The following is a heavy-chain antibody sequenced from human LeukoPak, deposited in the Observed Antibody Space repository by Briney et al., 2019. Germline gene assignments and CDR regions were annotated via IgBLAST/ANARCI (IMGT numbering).Heavy chain of an antibody. CDR3: ARGPSSSWYNDAFDI. V-gene: IGHV4-34*01. CDR2: INHSGST. Sequence: SETLSLTCAVYGGSFSGYHWSWIRQPPGKGLEWIGEINHSGSTNYNPSLKSRVTISVDTSKNQFSLKLSSVTAADTAVYYCARGPSSSWYNDAFDIWGQGTMVTVSS. J-gene: IGHJ3*02. D-gene: IGHD6-13*01. CDR1: GGSFSGYH.